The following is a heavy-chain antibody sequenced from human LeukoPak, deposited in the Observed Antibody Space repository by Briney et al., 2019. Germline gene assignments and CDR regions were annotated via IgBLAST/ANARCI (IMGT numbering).Heavy chain of an antibody. D-gene: IGHD3-16*01. CDR2: IIPIFGTA. CDR3: ARVGPGYYDYVWGSCDY. V-gene: IGHV1-69*05. J-gene: IGHJ4*02. CDR1: GGTFSSYA. Sequence: SVKVSCKASGGTFSSYAISWVRQAPGQGLEWMGGIIPIFGTANYAQKLQGRVTMTTDTSTSTAYMELRSLRSDDTAVYYCARVGPGYYDYVWGSCDYWGQGTLVTVSS.